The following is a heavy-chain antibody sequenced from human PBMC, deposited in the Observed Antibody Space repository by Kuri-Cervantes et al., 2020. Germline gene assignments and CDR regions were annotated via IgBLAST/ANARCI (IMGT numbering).Heavy chain of an antibody. CDR2: IYYSGST. CDR3: ARVGKGGYCSGGSCYPDY. J-gene: IGHJ4*02. CDR1: GGSISSGYYY. D-gene: IGHD2-15*01. Sequence: SETLSLTCTVSGGSISSGYYYWSWIRQPTGKGLEGIGYIYYSGSTYYNPSLKSRVTISVDTSKNQFSLKLSSVTAADTAVDYCARVGKGGYCSGGSCYPDYWGQGTLVTVSS. V-gene: IGHV4-30-4*01.